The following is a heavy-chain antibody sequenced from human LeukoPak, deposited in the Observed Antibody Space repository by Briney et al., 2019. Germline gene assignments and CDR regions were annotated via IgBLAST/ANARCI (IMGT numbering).Heavy chain of an antibody. CDR2: IYYSGST. Sequence: PSETLSLTCTVSAGSISSSSYYWGWIRQPPGKGLEWIGSIYYSGSTYYHPSLKSRVTISVDTSKNQFSLKLSSVTAADTAVYYCARHVVITRGGVVVVVAATVLDPWGQGTLVTVSS. CDR3: ARHVVITRGGVVVVVAATVLDP. D-gene: IGHD2-15*01. V-gene: IGHV4-39*01. CDR1: AGSISSSSYY. J-gene: IGHJ5*02.